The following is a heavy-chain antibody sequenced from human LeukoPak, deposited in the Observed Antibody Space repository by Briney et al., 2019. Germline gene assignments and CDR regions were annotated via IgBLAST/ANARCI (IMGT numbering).Heavy chain of an antibody. CDR2: ISAYNGNT. Sequence: ASVKVSCKASGYTFTSYGISWVRQAPGQGLEWMGWISAYNGNTNYAQKLQGRVTMTTDTSTSTAYMELSSLRSEDTAVYYCATAPYNWNEPPYGMDVWGQGTTVTVSS. CDR3: ATAPYNWNEPPYGMDV. D-gene: IGHD1-20*01. J-gene: IGHJ6*02. CDR1: GYTFTSYG. V-gene: IGHV1-18*01.